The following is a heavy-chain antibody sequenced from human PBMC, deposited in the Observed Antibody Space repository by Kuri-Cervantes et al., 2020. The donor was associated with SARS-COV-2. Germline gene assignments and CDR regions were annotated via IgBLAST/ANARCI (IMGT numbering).Heavy chain of an antibody. CDR3: ARTYYDFWSGYYGSISWFDP. CDR2: IYTSGST. D-gene: IGHD3-3*01. CDR1: GGSISSGSYY. J-gene: IGHJ5*02. V-gene: IGHV4-61*02. Sequence: SETLSLTCTVSGGSISSGSYYWSWIRQPAGKGLEWIGRIYTSGSTNYNPSLKSRVTISVDTAKNQFSLKLSSVTAADTAVYYCARTYYDFWSGYYGSISWFDPWGQGTLVTVSS.